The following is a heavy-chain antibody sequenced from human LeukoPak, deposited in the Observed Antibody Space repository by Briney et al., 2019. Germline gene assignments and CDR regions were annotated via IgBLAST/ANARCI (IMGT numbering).Heavy chain of an antibody. V-gene: IGHV4-31*03. Sequence: NPSQTLSLTCTVSGGSISSGGYYWSWIRQHPGKGLEWIGYIYYSGSTYYNPSLKSRVTISVDTSKNQFSLKLSSVTAADTAVYYCARFFRPYGDHFDYWGQGTLVTVSS. CDR3: ARFFRPYGDHFDY. CDR2: IYYSGST. CDR1: GGSISSGGYY. D-gene: IGHD3-10*01. J-gene: IGHJ4*02.